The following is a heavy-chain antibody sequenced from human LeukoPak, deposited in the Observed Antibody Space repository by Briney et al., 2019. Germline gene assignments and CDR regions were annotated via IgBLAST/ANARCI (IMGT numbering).Heavy chain of an antibody. J-gene: IGHJ6*02. Sequence: SETLSLPCTVSGGSISSGSYYWSWIRQPAGKGLEWIGRIYTSGSTNYNPSLKSRVTISVDTSKNQFSLKLSSVTAADTAVYYCGSGYSYGYSYYYYGMDVWGQGTTVTVSS. D-gene: IGHD5-18*01. CDR3: GSGYSYGYSYYYYGMDV. V-gene: IGHV4-61*02. CDR1: GGSISSGSYY. CDR2: IYTSGST.